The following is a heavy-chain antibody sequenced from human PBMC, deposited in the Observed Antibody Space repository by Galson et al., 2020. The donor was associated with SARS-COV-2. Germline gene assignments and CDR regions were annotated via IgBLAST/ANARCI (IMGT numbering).Heavy chain of an antibody. CDR3: ARDRIVVVVAATPRYYYYGMDV. Sequence: RLEGSVKVSCKASGYTFTSYGISWVRQAPGQGLEWMGWISAYNGNTNYAQKLQGRVTMTTDTSTSTAYMELRSLRSDDTAVYYCARDRIVVVVAATPRYYYYGMDVWGQGTTVTVSS. V-gene: IGHV1-18*01. D-gene: IGHD2-15*01. CDR2: ISAYNGNT. J-gene: IGHJ6*02. CDR1: GYTFTSYG.